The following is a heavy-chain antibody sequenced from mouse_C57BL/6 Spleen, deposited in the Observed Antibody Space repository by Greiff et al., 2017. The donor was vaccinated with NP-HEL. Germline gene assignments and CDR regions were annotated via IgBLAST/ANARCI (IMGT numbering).Heavy chain of an antibody. V-gene: IGHV14-4*01. Sequence: EVKLQESGAELVRPGASVKLSCTASGFNIKDDYMHWVKQRPEQGLEWIGWIDPENGDTEYASKFQGKATITADTSSNTAYLQLSSLTSEDTAVYYCTTNHPDYYFDYWGQGTTLTVSS. CDR1: GFNIKDDY. CDR3: TTNHPDYYFDY. J-gene: IGHJ2*01. CDR2: IDPENGDT.